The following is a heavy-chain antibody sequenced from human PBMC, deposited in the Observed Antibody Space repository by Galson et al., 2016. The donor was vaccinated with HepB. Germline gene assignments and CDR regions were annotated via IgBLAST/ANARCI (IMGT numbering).Heavy chain of an antibody. D-gene: IGHD3-10*01. CDR1: GGSLNSGGFY. Sequence: TLSLTCTVSGGSLNSGGFYWSWIRQHPGKGPEWIGYIYYTGTAYYNPSLKSRVAISLETSKNQFSLKVTSLTVADTAVYYCARVTLKYGSVSSYYFDYWGQGTLVTVSS. CDR2: IYYTGTA. J-gene: IGHJ4*02. CDR3: ARVTLKYGSVSSYYFDY. V-gene: IGHV4-31*03.